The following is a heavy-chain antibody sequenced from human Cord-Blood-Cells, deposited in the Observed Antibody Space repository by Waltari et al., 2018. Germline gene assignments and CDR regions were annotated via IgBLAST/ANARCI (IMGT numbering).Heavy chain of an antibody. CDR2: IYYSGST. D-gene: IGHD2-2*02. J-gene: IGHJ4*02. V-gene: IGHV4-31*03. Sequence: QVQLQESGPGLVKPSQTLSLTCPVPGGSISSGGYYWSCLRQPPGKGLEWIGYIYYSGSTYYNPSLKSRVTISVDTSKNQFSLKLSSVTAADTAVYYCARYDRSCGSTSCYMHFDYWGQGTLVTVSS. CDR1: GGSISSGGYY. CDR3: ARYDRSCGSTSCYMHFDY.